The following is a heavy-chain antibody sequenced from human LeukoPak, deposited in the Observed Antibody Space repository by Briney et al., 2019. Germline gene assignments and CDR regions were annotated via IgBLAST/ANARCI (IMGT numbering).Heavy chain of an antibody. J-gene: IGHJ4*02. V-gene: IGHV4-39*07. Sequence: PSETLSLTCTVSGGSISSSSYYWGWIRQPPGKGLEWIGSIYYSGSTYYNPSLKSRVTISVDTSKNQFSLKLSSVTAADTAVYYCARGGLYYDSSGYYYDWGQGTLVTVSS. CDR1: GGSISSSSYY. CDR3: ARGGLYYDSSGYYYD. CDR2: IYYSGST. D-gene: IGHD3-22*01.